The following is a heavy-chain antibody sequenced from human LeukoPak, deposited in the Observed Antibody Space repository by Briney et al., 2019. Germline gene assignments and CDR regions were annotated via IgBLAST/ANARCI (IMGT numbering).Heavy chain of an antibody. Sequence: GVSLRLSCSASGFTFSSYSMNWVRQAPGKGLEWVSSITSSTSYIYYADSVRGRLTTSRDNAKNSLYLQMNSLGAEDTAVYYCARDGSGYCSGGSCYSAQYFQHWGQGTLVTVS. J-gene: IGHJ1*01. CDR3: ARDGSGYCSGGSCYSAQYFQH. CDR2: ITSSTSYI. D-gene: IGHD2-15*01. CDR1: GFTFSSYS. V-gene: IGHV3-21*01.